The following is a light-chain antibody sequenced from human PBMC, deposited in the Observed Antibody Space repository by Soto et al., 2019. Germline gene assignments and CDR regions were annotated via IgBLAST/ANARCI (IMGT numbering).Light chain of an antibody. V-gene: IGLV2-8*01. J-gene: IGLJ1*01. CDR2: EVS. CDR1: SSDIGNYDF. CDR3: SAYAGSNTFV. Sequence: QSALTQPASVSGSPGQSITISCTGTSSDIGNYDFVSWYQQVPGTAPKAMIYEVSSRPSGVPDRFSGSKSGNTASLTVSGLQADDEADYYCSAYAGSNTFVFGTGTKLTVL.